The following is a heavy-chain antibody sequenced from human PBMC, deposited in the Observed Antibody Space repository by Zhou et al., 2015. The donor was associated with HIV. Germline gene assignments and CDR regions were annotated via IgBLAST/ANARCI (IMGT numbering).Heavy chain of an antibody. Sequence: QVQLVQSGAEVKKPGSSVKVSCKASGGTFSSYAIGWVRQAPGQGLEWMGGIIPMFGTANDAQKFQGRVTITADESTSTAYLELSSLRSEDTAVYYCARVPARKGKHQLVLGYFDYWGQGTWSPSPQ. J-gene: IGHJ4*02. CDR3: ARVPARKGKHQLVLGYFDY. V-gene: IGHV1-69*12. CDR1: GGTFSSYA. CDR2: IIPMFGTA. D-gene: IGHD6-13*01.